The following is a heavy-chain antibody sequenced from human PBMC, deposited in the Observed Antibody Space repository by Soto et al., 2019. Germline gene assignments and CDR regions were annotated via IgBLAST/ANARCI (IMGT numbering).Heavy chain of an antibody. J-gene: IGHJ6*02. CDR3: ARVVVYSVYGMDV. D-gene: IGHD5-12*01. Sequence: EVQLVESGGGLVKPGGSLRLSCAASGFTFSSYSMNWVRQAPGKGLEWVSSISSSSSYIYYADSVKGRFTISRDSPKNSLYRQMNSLRAEDTAVYYCARVVVYSVYGMDVWGQGTTVTVSS. V-gene: IGHV3-21*01. CDR2: ISSSSSYI. CDR1: GFTFSSYS.